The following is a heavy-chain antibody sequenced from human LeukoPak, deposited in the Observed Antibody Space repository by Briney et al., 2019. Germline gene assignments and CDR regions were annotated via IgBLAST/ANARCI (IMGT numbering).Heavy chain of an antibody. Sequence: SETLSLTCTVSGGSISSYYWSWIRQPAGKGLEWIGRIYISGSGSTNYNPSLRSRVTMSVDTSKNQFSLKLSSVTAADTAVYYCARSGYSLGFDPWGQGTLVTVSS. CDR2: IYISGSGST. CDR3: ARSGYSLGFDP. CDR1: GGSISSYY. D-gene: IGHD5-18*01. V-gene: IGHV4-4*07. J-gene: IGHJ5*02.